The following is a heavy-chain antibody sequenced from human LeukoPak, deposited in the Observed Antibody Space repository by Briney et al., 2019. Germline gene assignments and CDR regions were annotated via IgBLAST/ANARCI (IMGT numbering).Heavy chain of an antibody. D-gene: IGHD3-3*01. J-gene: IGHJ6*02. Sequence: GGSLRLSCAASGFTFSSYSMNWVRQAPGKGLEWVSSISSSSSYIYYADSVKGRFTISRDNAKNSLYLQMNSLRAEDTAVYYCARALGNYDVWSGSPAYYYGMDVWGQGTTVTVSS. V-gene: IGHV3-21*01. CDR3: ARALGNYDVWSGSPAYYYGMDV. CDR1: GFTFSSYS. CDR2: ISSSSSYI.